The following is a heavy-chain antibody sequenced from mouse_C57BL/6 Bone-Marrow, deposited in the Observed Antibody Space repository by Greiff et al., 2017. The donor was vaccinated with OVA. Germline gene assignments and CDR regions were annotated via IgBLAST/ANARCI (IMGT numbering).Heavy chain of an antibody. CDR1: GYTFTDYY. CDR3: ARGRGLGYFDV. D-gene: IGHD3-3*01. Sequence: VQLQQSGPELVKPGASVKISCKASGYTFTDYYMNWVKQSHGKSLEWIGDINPNNGGTSYNQKFKGKATLTVDKSSSTAYMELRSLTSEDSAVYYCARGRGLGYFDVWGTGTTVTVSS. CDR2: INPNNGGT. J-gene: IGHJ1*03. V-gene: IGHV1-26*01.